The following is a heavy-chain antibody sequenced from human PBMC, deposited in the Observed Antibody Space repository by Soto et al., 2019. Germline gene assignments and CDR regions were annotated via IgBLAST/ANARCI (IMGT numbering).Heavy chain of an antibody. CDR3: AGVPDY. CDR1: GGSISSGGYS. D-gene: IGHD2-2*01. V-gene: IGHV4-30-2*01. Sequence: SETLSLTCAVSGGSISSGGYSWSWIRHPPGKGLEWIGYMYHSGSTYYNPSLKSRVTISIDRSKNQFSLKLSSVTAADTAVYYCAGVPDYWGQGTLVTVSS. CDR2: MYHSGST. J-gene: IGHJ4*02.